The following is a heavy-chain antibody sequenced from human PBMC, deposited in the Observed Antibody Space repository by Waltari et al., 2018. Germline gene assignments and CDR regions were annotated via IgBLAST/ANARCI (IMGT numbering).Heavy chain of an antibody. V-gene: IGHV4-34*01. CDR3: ARAPWHYYGSGSYRY. CDR1: GGSFSGYY. D-gene: IGHD3-10*01. J-gene: IGHJ4*02. CDR2: INHSGST. Sequence: QVQLQQWGAGLLKPSETLSLTCAVSGGSFSGYYWSWIRQPPGKGLEWIGEINHSGSTNYNPSLKSRVTISVDTSKNQFSLKLSSVTAADTAVYYCARAPWHYYGSGSYRYWGQGTLVTVSS.